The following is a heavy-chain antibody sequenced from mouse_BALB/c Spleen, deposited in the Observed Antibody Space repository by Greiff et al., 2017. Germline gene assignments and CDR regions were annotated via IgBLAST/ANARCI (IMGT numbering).Heavy chain of an antibody. D-gene: IGHD1-1*01. J-gene: IGHJ3*01. V-gene: IGHV2-9*02. CDR1: GFSLTSYG. Sequence: QVQLKESGPGLVAPSQSLSITCTVSGFSLTSYGVHWVRQPPGKGLEWLGVIWAGGSTNYNSALMSRLSISKDNSKSQVFLKMNSLQTDDTAMYYCAREGAYGSSSWFAYWGQGTLVTVSA. CDR3: AREGAYGSSSWFAY. CDR2: IWAGGST.